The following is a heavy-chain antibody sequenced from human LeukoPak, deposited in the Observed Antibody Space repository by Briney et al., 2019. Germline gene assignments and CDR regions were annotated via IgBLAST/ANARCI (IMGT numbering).Heavy chain of an antibody. V-gene: IGHV3-11*04. CDR2: ISSSSTNI. CDR3: ARDRGGYFDY. CDR1: GFTFSDYY. J-gene: IGHJ4*02. D-gene: IGHD3-16*01. Sequence: GGSLRLSCAASGFTFSDYYMSWIRPAPGKGLEWISYISSSSTNIYYADSVKGRFTISRDNAKNSVYLQMISLRAEDTAIYYCARDRGGYFDYWGQGTLVTVSS.